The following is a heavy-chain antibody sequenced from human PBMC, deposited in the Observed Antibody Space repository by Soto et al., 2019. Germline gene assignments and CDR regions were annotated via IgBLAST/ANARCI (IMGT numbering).Heavy chain of an antibody. J-gene: IGHJ4*02. CDR2: SNEGSGNT. V-gene: IGHV1-3*01. CDR1: GYSFKNYA. D-gene: IGHD3-3*02. CDR3: ARDDRTISGAVTLDY. Sequence: QVQLVQYGPEVKKPGASVRISCRTAGYSFKNYAIHSVRQAPGKKLEWMGWSNEGSGNTRYSHKFQGRMSIARDTSASTSYLDLRSLTSEDTAVYFCARDDRTISGAVTLDYWGPGTLVTVSS.